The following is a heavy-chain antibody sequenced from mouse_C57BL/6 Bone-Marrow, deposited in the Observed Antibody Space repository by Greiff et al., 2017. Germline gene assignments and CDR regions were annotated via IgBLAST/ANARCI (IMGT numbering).Heavy chain of an antibody. V-gene: IGHV10-1*01. CDR2: IRSKSNNYAT. D-gene: IGHD1-1*01. CDR3: VREVYYGSSPYAMDY. J-gene: IGHJ4*01. CDR1: GFSFNTYA. Sequence: DVQLVESGGGLVQPKGSLKLSCAASGFSFNTYAMNWVRQAPGKGLEWVARIRSKSNNYATYYADSVKDRFTISRDDSESMLYLQMNNLKTEDTAMYYCVREVYYGSSPYAMDYWGQGTSVTVSS.